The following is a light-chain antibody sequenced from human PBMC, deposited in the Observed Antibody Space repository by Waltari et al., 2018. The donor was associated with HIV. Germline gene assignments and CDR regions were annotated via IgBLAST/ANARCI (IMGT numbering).Light chain of an antibody. CDR1: QSIISNY. V-gene: IGKV3-20*01. CDR2: GAS. J-gene: IGKJ1*01. CDR3: QQYGSSPWT. Sequence: EIVLTQSPGTLSLSPGERATISCRASQSIISNYLAWYQQKPGQAPRLLIYGASSRATGIPDRFSGSGSVTDFTLTISRLEPEDFAVYYCQQYGSSPWTFGQGTKLEIK.